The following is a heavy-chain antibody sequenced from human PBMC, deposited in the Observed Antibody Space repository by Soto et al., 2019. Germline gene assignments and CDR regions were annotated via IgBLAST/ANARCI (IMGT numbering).Heavy chain of an antibody. CDR2: IYYSGST. CDR3: AREGLPGTTGLYYYYGMDV. CDR1: GGSISSYY. V-gene: IGHV4-59*01. D-gene: IGHD1-7*01. Sequence: QVQLQESGPGLVKPSETLSLTCTVSGGSISSYYWSWIRQPPGKGLEWIGYIYYSGSTNYNPSLKCRVSLSVDPAKLQVSLKPSSVTAADTAVYYCAREGLPGTTGLYYYYGMDVWGQGTTVTVSS. J-gene: IGHJ6*02.